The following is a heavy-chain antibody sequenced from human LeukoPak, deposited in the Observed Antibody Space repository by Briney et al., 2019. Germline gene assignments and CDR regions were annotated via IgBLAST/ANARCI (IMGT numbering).Heavy chain of an antibody. CDR1: GGSVSSTSYF. J-gene: IGHJ4*02. CDR2: IYYSGST. CDR3: ARQSSGCYDF. Sequence: SETLSLTCTVSGGSVSSTSYFWSWIRQPPGKGLEWIGYIYYSGSTNYNPSLKSRVTISVDTSKNQFSLKLSSVTAADTAVYYCARQSSGCYDFWGQGTLVTVST. V-gene: IGHV4-61*01. D-gene: IGHD6-19*01.